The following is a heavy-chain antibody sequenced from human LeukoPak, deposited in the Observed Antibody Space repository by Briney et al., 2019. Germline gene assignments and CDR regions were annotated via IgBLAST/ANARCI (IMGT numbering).Heavy chain of an antibody. CDR2: IQQNGGDK. J-gene: IGHJ4*02. Sequence: PGGSLRLSCSTSGFIFSGFWMSWVRQAPGKGLEWVANIQQNGGDKYYVDSVKGRFAISRDNAKNSLYLQMSSLRGEDTAVYYCARIRHSGSYYYDYWGQGTLVTVSS. V-gene: IGHV3-7*01. D-gene: IGHD1-26*01. CDR1: GFIFSGFW. CDR3: ARIRHSGSYYYDY.